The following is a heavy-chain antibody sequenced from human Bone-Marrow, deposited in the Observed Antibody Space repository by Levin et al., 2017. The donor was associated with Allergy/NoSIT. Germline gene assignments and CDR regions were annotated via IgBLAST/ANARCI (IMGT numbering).Heavy chain of an antibody. J-gene: IGHJ6*02. D-gene: IGHD2-8*02. CDR3: VKESYWAGGL. CDR2: INTNGGIT. V-gene: IGHV3-74*01. CDR1: GFTFSNNW. Sequence: PGGSLRLSCAASGFTFSNNWMHWVRQAPGKGLVWVSRINTNGGITDYADSVKGRFTISRDNAKNTQYLQMNSLRAEDTAVYYCVKESYWAGGLWGQGTTVTVSS.